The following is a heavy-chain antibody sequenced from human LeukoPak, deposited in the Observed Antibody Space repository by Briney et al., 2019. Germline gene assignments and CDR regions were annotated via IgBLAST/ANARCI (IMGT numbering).Heavy chain of an antibody. Sequence: GGSLRLSCAASGFTFSRYAMNWVRQAPGKGLEWVSYINTDSSDIHYADSVKGRFTISRDNARNTLYLQLSSLRAEDSADYYCARDTFQPGLIDSWGQGTLVTVSS. D-gene: IGHD2-2*01. CDR1: GFTFSRYA. CDR3: ARDTFQPGLIDS. J-gene: IGHJ4*02. CDR2: INTDSSDI. V-gene: IGHV3-21*05.